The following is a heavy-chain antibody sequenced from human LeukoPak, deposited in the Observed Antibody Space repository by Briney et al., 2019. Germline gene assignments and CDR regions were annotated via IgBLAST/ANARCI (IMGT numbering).Heavy chain of an antibody. CDR3: ARAYSSSWYWNWFDP. V-gene: IGHV4-38-2*02. CDR1: GYSISSGYY. Sequence: SETLSLTCTVSGYSISSGYYWGWIRQAPGKGLEWIGSIYNSGSTYYNPSLKSRVTISVDMSKNQFSLKMSSVTAADTAVCYCARAYSSSWYWNWFDPWGQGTLVTVSS. D-gene: IGHD6-13*01. CDR2: IYNSGST. J-gene: IGHJ5*02.